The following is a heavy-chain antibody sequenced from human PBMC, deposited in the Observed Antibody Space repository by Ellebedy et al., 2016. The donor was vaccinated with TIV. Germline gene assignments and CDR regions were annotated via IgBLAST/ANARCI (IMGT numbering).Heavy chain of an antibody. CDR3: ARDVEMATITIGYFNY. V-gene: IGHV1-18*01. Sequence: AASVKVSCKASGGTFSSYAISWVRQAPGQGLEWMGWISAYNGNTNYAQKLQGRVTMTTDTSTSTAYMELRSLRSDDTAVYYCARDVEMATITIGYFNYWGQGTLVTVSS. J-gene: IGHJ4*02. CDR1: GGTFSSYA. D-gene: IGHD5-24*01. CDR2: ISAYNGNT.